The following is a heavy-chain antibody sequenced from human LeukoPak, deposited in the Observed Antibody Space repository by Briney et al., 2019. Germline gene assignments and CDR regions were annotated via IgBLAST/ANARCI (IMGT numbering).Heavy chain of an antibody. J-gene: IGHJ4*02. Sequence: SETLSLTCTVSGGSISSYYWSWIRQPAGKGLEWIGRIYTSGSTNYNPSLKSRVTMSVDTSKNQFSLKLSSVTAADTAVYYCARDICGYNYGCFDSWGQGTLVTVSS. V-gene: IGHV4-4*07. CDR3: ARDICGYNYGCFDS. D-gene: IGHD5-18*01. CDR1: GGSISSYY. CDR2: IYTSGST.